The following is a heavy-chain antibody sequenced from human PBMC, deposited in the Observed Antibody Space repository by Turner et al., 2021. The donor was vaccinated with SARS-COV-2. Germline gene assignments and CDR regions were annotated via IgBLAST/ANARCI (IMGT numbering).Heavy chain of an antibody. J-gene: IGHJ4*02. CDR1: GYTLTDIL. CDR2: FDPEDRET. CDR3: ATDPLGWAGYDY. Sequence: QVQLLQSGAEMKKAGASVKVSCKVSGYTLTDILIHWVRQAPGKGLEWMGGFDPEDRETIYAQKFQGRVTMTEDTSTDIAYMELSSLSSDDTAVYYCATDPLGWAGYDYWGQGTLVTVSS. D-gene: IGHD6-25*01. V-gene: IGHV1-24*01.